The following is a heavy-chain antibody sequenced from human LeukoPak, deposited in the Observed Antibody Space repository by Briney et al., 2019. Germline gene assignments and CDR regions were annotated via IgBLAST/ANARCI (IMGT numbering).Heavy chain of an antibody. D-gene: IGHD6-13*01. CDR1: GGSISSSSYY. J-gene: IGHJ3*02. CDR2: IYYSGST. CDR3: ARTSIAAAGGII. Sequence: PSETLSLTCTVSGGSISSSSYYWGWIRQPPGKGLGWIGSIYYSGSTYYNPSLKSRVTISVDTSKNQFSLKLSSVTAADTAVYYCARTSIAAAGGIIWGQGTMVTVSS. V-gene: IGHV4-39*01.